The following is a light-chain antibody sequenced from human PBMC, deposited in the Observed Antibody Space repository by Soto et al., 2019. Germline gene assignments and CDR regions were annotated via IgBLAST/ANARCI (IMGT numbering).Light chain of an antibody. Sequence: EKVSMAARASQSISYWLAWYQQKPGNAPKLLIYAASSLESGVPSRFSGSGSGTEFTLTICILQPDDCASYKCQESEILLKRFGQGAKVDI. J-gene: IGKJ1*01. CDR2: AAS. V-gene: IGKV1-5*01. CDR1: QSISYW. CDR3: QESEILLKR.